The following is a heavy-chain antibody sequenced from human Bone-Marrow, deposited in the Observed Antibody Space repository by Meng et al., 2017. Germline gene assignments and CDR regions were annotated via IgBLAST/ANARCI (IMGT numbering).Heavy chain of an antibody. CDR3: TSDRSDGWKYDAFDI. V-gene: IGHV3-15*01. D-gene: IGHD5-24*01. J-gene: IGHJ3*02. CDR2: IKSKTDGETT. CDR1: GFSFSNAC. Sequence: GEALKISCAASGFSFSNACMSWVRQAPGKGLEWVGHIKSKTDGETTDYAAPVNGRFTISREDSKNTLYLQMNSLKSEDTAVYYCTSDRSDGWKYDAFDIWGQGTMVTVSS.